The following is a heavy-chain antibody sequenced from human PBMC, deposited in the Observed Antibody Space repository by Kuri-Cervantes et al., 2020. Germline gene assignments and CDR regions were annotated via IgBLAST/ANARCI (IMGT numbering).Heavy chain of an antibody. J-gene: IGHJ4*02. CDR1: GYTFTSYG. CDR2: INPSGGST. D-gene: IGHD3-22*01. Sequence: AAVKDSCKASGYTFTSYGISWVRQAPGQGLEWMGIINPSGGSTSYAQKFQGRATMTRDTSTSKVCLELSSLRYEDMAVYYCARDHDSSGPGDYWGQGTLVTVSS. V-gene: IGHV1-46*01. CDR3: ARDHDSSGPGDY.